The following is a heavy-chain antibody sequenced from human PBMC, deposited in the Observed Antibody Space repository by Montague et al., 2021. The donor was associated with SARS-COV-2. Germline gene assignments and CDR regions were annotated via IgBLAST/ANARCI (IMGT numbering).Heavy chain of an antibody. J-gene: IGHJ4*02. CDR1: GGSVNGNF. V-gene: IGHV4-59*02. CDR2: INYTWNT. CDR3: ARTPDYSYNLIDH. Sequence: SETLSLTCTVSGGSVNGNFWNWIRQPPGRGLEWLGYINYTWNTANNPSLKSRVPVSVDTSENKSPLKLTSVTVAGTAVYYCARTPDYSYNLIDHWGQGIMVTVSS. D-gene: IGHD5-18*01.